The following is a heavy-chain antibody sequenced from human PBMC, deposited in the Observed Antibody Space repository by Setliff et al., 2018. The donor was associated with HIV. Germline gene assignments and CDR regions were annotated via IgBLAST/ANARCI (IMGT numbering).Heavy chain of an antibody. Sequence: PGGSLRLSCAASGFTFSSYWIHWVRQAPGKGLVWVSSISSGSSYIYYVDSVKGRFTISRDNAKNSLYLQVNSLRVEDSAVYYCASPTYYNFLNWGQGTLVTVSS. J-gene: IGHJ4*02. CDR2: ISSGSSYI. D-gene: IGHD3-9*01. CDR3: ASPTYYNFLN. V-gene: IGHV3-21*01. CDR1: GFTFSSYW.